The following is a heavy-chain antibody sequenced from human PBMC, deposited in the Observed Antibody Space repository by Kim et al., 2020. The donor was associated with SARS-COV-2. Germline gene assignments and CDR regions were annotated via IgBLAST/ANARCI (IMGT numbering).Heavy chain of an antibody. Sequence: GGSLRLSCVASGFTFSNYWMHWVRQAPGKGLVWVSRINGDGSSTNYADSVKGRFTISRDNAKNTLYLQMNSLRAEDTAVYYCARVGSSVYLPPGYWGQGTLVTVSS. V-gene: IGHV3-74*01. CDR1: GFTFSNYW. CDR2: INGDGSST. CDR3: ARVGSSVYLPPGY. D-gene: IGHD6-25*01. J-gene: IGHJ4*02.